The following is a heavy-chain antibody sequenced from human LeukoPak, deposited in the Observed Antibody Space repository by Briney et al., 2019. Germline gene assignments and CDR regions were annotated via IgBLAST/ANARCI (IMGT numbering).Heavy chain of an antibody. V-gene: IGHV1-69*05. CDR2: IIPIFGTA. J-gene: IGHJ5*02. CDR3: ARGDLEWFSSWFDP. Sequence: SVKVSCKASGGTFSSYAISWVRQAPGQGLEWMGGIIPIFGTANYAQKFQGRVTITTDESTSTAYMELSSLRPEDTAVYYCARGDLEWFSSWFDPWGQGTLVTVSS. CDR1: GGTFSSYA. D-gene: IGHD3-3*01.